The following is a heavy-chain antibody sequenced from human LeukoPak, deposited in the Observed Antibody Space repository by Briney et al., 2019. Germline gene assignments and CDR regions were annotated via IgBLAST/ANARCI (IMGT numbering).Heavy chain of an antibody. CDR3: AREHSSSWYLDY. J-gene: IGHJ4*02. Sequence: GGSLRLSCVASGFTFDDYAMSWVRQAPGKGLEWVSGINWNGGSTGYADSVKGRFTISRDNAKNTLYLQMNSLRAEDTAVYYCAREHSSSWYLDYWGQGTLVTVSS. D-gene: IGHD6-13*01. CDR2: INWNGGST. V-gene: IGHV3-20*04. CDR1: GFTFDDYA.